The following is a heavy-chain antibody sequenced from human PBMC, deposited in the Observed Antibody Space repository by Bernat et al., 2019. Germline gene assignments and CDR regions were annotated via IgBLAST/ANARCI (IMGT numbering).Heavy chain of an antibody. J-gene: IGHJ3*02. CDR1: GFTFSNAW. D-gene: IGHD3-10*01. Sequence: EVQLVESGGGLVKPGGSLRLSCAASGFTFSNAWMSWVRQAPGKGLEWVGRIKSKTDGGTTDYAAPVKGRFTISRDDSKNTLYLQMNSLKTEDTAVYYCNTVGDGSIWYGSGKGAFDIWGQGTMVTVSS. V-gene: IGHV3-15*01. CDR3: NTVGDGSIWYGSGKGAFDI. CDR2: IKSKTDGGTT.